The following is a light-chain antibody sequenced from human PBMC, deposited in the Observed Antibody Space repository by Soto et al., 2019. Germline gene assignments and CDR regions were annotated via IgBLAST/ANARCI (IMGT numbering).Light chain of an antibody. Sequence: EVVMTQSPATLSVSPGERGTLSCRASQSVSSNLAWYQQKPGQTPRLLIYGASSRATGIPARISGSGSGTEFTLTISSLQSADFAVYYCHQYNNWPHTLGQGTKVEIK. V-gene: IGKV3-15*01. J-gene: IGKJ2*01. CDR2: GAS. CDR1: QSVSSN. CDR3: HQYNNWPHT.